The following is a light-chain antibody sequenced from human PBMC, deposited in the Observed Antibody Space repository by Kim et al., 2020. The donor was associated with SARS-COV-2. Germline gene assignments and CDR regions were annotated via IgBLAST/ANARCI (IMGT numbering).Light chain of an antibody. J-gene: IGKJ1*01. Sequence: GKRATPSCGASHSVTNNYEAWCQQKPGQAHRLLIYAASSRAAGIPDRFSGSGSGTDFSLTISRLEPEDSAVYYCQQYANSPRFSPRFGQGTKVEI. V-gene: IGKV3-20*01. CDR1: HSVTNNY. CDR2: AAS. CDR3: QQYANSPRFSPR.